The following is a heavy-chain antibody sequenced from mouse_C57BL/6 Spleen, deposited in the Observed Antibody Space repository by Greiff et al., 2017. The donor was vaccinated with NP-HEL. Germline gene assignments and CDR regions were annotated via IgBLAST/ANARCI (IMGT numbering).Heavy chain of an antibody. CDR2: IDPSDSYT. D-gene: IGHD2-3*01. V-gene: IGHV1-69*01. Sequence: QQPGAELVMPGASVKLSCKASGYTFTSYWMHWVKQRPGQGLEWIGEIDPSDSYTNYNQKFKGKSTLTVDKSSSTAYMQLSSLTSEDSAVYYCATGGYYEAMDYWGQGTSVTVSS. CDR3: ATGGYYEAMDY. J-gene: IGHJ4*01. CDR1: GYTFTSYW.